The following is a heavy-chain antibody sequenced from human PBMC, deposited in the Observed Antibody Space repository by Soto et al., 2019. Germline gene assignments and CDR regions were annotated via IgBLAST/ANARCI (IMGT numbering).Heavy chain of an antibody. CDR2: IYYSGST. CDR1: GGSISSGGYH. CDR3: ARGVRYSYRDMDV. D-gene: IGHD5-18*01. Sequence: PSETLSLTCTVSGGSISSGGYHWSWIRQHPGKGLEWIGYIYYSGSTYYNPSLKSRVIISVDTSKNQFSLELSSVTAADTSVYYCARGVRYSYRDMDVWGKGTTVTVSS. V-gene: IGHV4-31*03. J-gene: IGHJ6*04.